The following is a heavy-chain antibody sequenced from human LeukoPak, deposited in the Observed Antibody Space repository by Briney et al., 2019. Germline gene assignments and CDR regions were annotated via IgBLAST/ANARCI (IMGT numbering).Heavy chain of an antibody. CDR2: INHSGST. Sequence: PSETLSLTCALYGGSFNDYYWSWIRQPPGKGLEWIGEINHSGSTNYNPSLKSRVTISVDTSKNQFPLKLSSVTAADTAVYYCARASKEGPMGILNPYYYGSGSYEGWFDPWGQGTLVTVSS. CDR3: ARASKEGPMGILNPYYYGSGSYEGWFDP. V-gene: IGHV4-34*01. CDR1: GGSFNDYY. J-gene: IGHJ5*02. D-gene: IGHD3-10*01.